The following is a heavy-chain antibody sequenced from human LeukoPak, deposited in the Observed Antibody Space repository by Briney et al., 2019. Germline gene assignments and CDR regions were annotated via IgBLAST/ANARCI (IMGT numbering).Heavy chain of an antibody. Sequence: PSETPSLTCAVYGVSISSDNWWTWVRQPPGKGLEWIGETHRSGDTKYNPSLNGRVTISMDNSKNQLSLNLISVTAADTAIYFCVTRHHSRTYMVPLDSWGQGTLVTVSS. CDR2: THRSGDT. D-gene: IGHD3-10*01. CDR1: GVSISSDNW. J-gene: IGHJ4*02. CDR3: VTRHHSRTYMVPLDS. V-gene: IGHV4/OR15-8*02.